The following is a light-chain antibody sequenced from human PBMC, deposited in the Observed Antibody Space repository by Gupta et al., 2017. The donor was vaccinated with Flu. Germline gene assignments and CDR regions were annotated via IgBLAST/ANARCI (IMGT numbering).Light chain of an antibody. CDR3: RKGKHPWT. V-gene: IGKV2-30*01. J-gene: IGKJ2*02. CDR1: QSLVYKNGNTY. CDR2: EVS. Sequence: DVVMTQSPLSLPGTLGQPASISCRSSQSLVYKNGNTYLNWFQQRPGQSPRRLIYEVSNRDFGVPDRFSGSGSANDFTLNSSRGEAEDVGVYYWRKGKHPWTFGQGTRLEIK.